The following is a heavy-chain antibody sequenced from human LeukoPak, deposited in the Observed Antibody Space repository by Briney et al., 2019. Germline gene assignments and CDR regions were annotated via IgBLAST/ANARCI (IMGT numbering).Heavy chain of an antibody. J-gene: IGHJ4*02. CDR3: ARVGVATTDY. V-gene: IGHV3-48*03. CDR1: GFTLSNYE. CDR2: ISSSGSTI. D-gene: IGHD5-12*01. Sequence: GGSLRLSCAASGFTLSNYEMNWVRQAPGKGLEWVSYISSSGSTIFYADSVKGRFTISRDNARNSLHLQMNSLRAEDTAVYYCARVGVATTDYWGQGTLVTVSP.